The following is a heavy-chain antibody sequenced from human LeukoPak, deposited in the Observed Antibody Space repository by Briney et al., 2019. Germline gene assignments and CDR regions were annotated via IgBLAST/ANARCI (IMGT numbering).Heavy chain of an antibody. V-gene: IGHV1-18*01. Sequence: ASVKVSCKASGYTLTSYGINWMRQAPGQGLEWMGWISAYNGNTNYAQKLQGRVTMTTDTSTSTAYMELRSLRSDDTAVYYCARDPLAYCGGDCYSDYYYYGMDVWGQGTTVTVSS. J-gene: IGHJ6*02. D-gene: IGHD2-21*02. CDR1: GYTLTSYG. CDR2: ISAYNGNT. CDR3: ARDPLAYCGGDCYSDYYYYGMDV.